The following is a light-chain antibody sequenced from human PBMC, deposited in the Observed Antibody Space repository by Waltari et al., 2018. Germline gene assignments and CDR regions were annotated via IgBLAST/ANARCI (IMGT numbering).Light chain of an antibody. J-gene: IGKJ4*01. Sequence: ETVMTQSPGTLSVSPGDRVTLSCRASQSVSSEFAWYQQKPGQTPRLLISGAATGVTAIPARCSGSGSGTEFTLTISSLQPEDFAVYYWQQYSNWPLTFGGGTKVEVK. V-gene: IGKV3-15*01. CDR3: QQYSNWPLT. CDR2: GAA. CDR1: QSVSSE.